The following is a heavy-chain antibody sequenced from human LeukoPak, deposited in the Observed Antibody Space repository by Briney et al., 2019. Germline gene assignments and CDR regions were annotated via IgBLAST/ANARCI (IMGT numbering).Heavy chain of an antibody. D-gene: IGHD1-26*01. CDR2: ISAYNGNT. J-gene: IGHJ4*02. CDR1: GYTFTSYG. Sequence: GASVKVSCKASGYTFTSYGISWVRQAPGQGLEWMGWISAYNGNTNYAQKFQGRVTMTRDTSISTAYMELSRLRSDDTAVYYCARAQWELGGDYFDYWGQGTLVTVSS. V-gene: IGHV1-18*01. CDR3: ARAQWELGGDYFDY.